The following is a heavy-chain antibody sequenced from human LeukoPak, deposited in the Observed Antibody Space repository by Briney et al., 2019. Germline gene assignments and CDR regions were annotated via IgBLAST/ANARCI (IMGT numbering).Heavy chain of an antibody. Sequence: ASVKVSCKASGYTFTSYAMHWVRQAPGQRLEWMGWINAGNGNTKYSQKFQGRVTITRDTSASTAYMELSSLRSEDTAVYYCARGQSWTTWYGYWSQGTLVTVSS. CDR1: GYTFTSYA. CDR2: INAGNGNT. V-gene: IGHV1-3*01. CDR3: ARGQSWTTWYGY. J-gene: IGHJ4*02. D-gene: IGHD2/OR15-2a*01.